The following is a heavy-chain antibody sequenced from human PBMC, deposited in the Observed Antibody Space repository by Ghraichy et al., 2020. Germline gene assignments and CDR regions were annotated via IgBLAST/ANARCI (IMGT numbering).Heavy chain of an antibody. CDR1: GVTMTSDTYS. J-gene: IGHJ4*02. Sequence: SETLSLTCTVSGVTMTSDTYSWTWIRQYPEKGLEWIGNISYTGSTSYNPSLQSRVSISVDTSKNQFSLQLTSVTAASTAVYYCARDSRKDDSNFVDYFDSWGQGTLVPVSS. CDR3: ARDSRKDDSNFVDYFDS. CDR2: ISYTGST. V-gene: IGHV4-31*03. D-gene: IGHD5-24*01.